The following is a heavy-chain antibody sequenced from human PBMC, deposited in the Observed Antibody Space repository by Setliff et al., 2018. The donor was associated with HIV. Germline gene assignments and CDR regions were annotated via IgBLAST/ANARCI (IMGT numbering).Heavy chain of an antibody. CDR2: IDPKSGVA. CDR1: GYTFTDFY. CDR3: ARAHFLVAMTRNWFDP. Sequence: GASVKVSCKASGYTFTDFYIHWMRQAPGQGLEWLERIDPKSGVANYLKKFQGRVIMTRDTSTNTAYMELIRPRFDDTAVYFCARAHFLVAMTRNWFDPWGQGTLVTVSS. V-gene: IGHV1-2*06. J-gene: IGHJ5*02. D-gene: IGHD5-12*01.